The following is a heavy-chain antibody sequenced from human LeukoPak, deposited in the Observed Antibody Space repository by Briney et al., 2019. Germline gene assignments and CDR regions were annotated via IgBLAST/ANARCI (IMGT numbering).Heavy chain of an antibody. J-gene: IGHJ2*01. CDR1: GGTFSSYA. Sequence: ASVKVSCKASGGTFSSYAINWVRQAPGQGLEWMGWVSPYSGKPTYGQGFTGRFVFSLDTSVSTAYLGISSLQTEDTAVYYCARAGYSYGYWYFDLWGRGTLVIASS. V-gene: IGHV7-4-1*02. CDR3: ARAGYSYGYWYFDL. CDR2: VSPYSGKP. D-gene: IGHD5-18*01.